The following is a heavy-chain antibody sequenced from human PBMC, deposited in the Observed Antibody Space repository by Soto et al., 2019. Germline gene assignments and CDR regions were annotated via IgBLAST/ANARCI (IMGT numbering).Heavy chain of an antibody. Sequence: QVQLMQSGAEVKKPGASVKVSCKASGDTFTDYYIHWVRQAPGQGLEWMGTVNPSGGHTTYAQHLLGRVTMTRDTSTSILHMELTSLTSDDTAIYYCARGGHVVVVTAALDYWGQGTLVTVSS. J-gene: IGHJ4*02. V-gene: IGHV1-46*04. CDR3: ARGGHVVVVTAALDY. D-gene: IGHD2-21*02. CDR2: VNPSGGHT. CDR1: GDTFTDYY.